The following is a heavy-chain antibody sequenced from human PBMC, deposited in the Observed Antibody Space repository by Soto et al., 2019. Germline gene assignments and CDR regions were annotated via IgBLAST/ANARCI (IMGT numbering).Heavy chain of an antibody. CDR1: GFTFSSYA. CDR3: AKAPIAAAGPSPCYYFDY. Sequence: GSLRLSCAASGFTFSSYAMSWVRQAPGKGLEWVSAISGSGGSTYYADSVKGRFTISRDNSKNTLYLQMNSLRAEDTAVYYCAKAPIAAAGPSPCYYFDYWGQGTLVTVSS. V-gene: IGHV3-23*01. CDR2: ISGSGGST. J-gene: IGHJ4*02. D-gene: IGHD6-13*01.